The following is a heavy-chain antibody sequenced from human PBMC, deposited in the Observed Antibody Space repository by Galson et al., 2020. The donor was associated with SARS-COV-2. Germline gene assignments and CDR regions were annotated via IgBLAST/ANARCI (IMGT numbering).Heavy chain of an antibody. CDR3: ARDRYYSSGSYSKDALDF. V-gene: IGHV3-48*03. CDR1: GFTFSSYE. D-gene: IGHD3-10*01. CDR2: INIPGTTR. J-gene: IGHJ3*01. Sequence: GGSLRLSCVASGFTFSSYEMNWVRQAPGKGLEWVSFINIPGTTRYYADSVKGRFTISRDNAKNSLYLQMNSLRAEDTAVYYCARDRYYSSGSYSKDALDFWGRGTMVTVSS.